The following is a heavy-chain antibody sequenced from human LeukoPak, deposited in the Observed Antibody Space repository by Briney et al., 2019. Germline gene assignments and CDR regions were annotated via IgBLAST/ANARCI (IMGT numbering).Heavy chain of an antibody. V-gene: IGHV3-30*18. CDR1: GFTFSSYC. CDR3: AKEKGGLRWDFADY. J-gene: IGHJ4*02. Sequence: GGSLRLSCAASGFTFSSYCMHWVRQAPGKGLEWVAVISYDGSNKYYADSVKGRFTISRDNSKNTLYLQMNSLRAGDTAVYYCAKEKGGLRWDFADYWGQGTLVTVSS. D-gene: IGHD4-23*01. CDR2: ISYDGSNK.